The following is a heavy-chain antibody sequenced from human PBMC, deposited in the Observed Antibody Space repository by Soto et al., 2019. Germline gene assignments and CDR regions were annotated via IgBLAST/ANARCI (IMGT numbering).Heavy chain of an antibody. CDR1: GFNFSTYS. CDR3: ARYGDYYHSSSYSGY. J-gene: IGHJ4*02. Sequence: EVQLVESGGGLVKPGGSLRLSCAASGFNFSTYSLNWVRQAPGKGLEWVSFISSSATYIDYADSVKGRFTISRDNAKSSLYLQMNSLRGEDTGVYYCARYGDYYHSSSYSGYWGQGTPVTVS. V-gene: IGHV3-21*06. CDR2: ISSSATYI. D-gene: IGHD3-22*01.